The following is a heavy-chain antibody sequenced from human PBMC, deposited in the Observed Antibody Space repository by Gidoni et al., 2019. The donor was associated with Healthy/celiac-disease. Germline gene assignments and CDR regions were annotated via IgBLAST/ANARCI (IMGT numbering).Heavy chain of an antibody. CDR3: ARLIAVAAPYFDY. D-gene: IGHD6-19*01. J-gene: IGHJ4*02. Sequence: VRQMPGKGLEWMGIIYPGDSDTRYSPSFQGQVTISADKSISTAYLQWSSLKASDTAMYYCARLIAVAAPYFDYWGQGTLVTVSS. CDR2: IYPGDSDT. V-gene: IGHV5-51*01.